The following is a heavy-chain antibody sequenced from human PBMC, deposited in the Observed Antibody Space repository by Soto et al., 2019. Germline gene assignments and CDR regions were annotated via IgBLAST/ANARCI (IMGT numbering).Heavy chain of an antibody. CDR1: AFMFRNYA. CDR2: ISLGGANT. V-gene: IGHV3-23*01. D-gene: IGHD3-9*01. Sequence: EVHLLESGGGWVQPGGSLRLPCAASAFMFRNYAMSWVRQAPGKGLGWVSTISLGGANTHYADSVKGRFTISRDNSKNSLYLEMNNLRGEDTAVYYCAQDPSTGYADHWGQGTLVTVSS. J-gene: IGHJ4*02. CDR3: AQDPSTGYADH.